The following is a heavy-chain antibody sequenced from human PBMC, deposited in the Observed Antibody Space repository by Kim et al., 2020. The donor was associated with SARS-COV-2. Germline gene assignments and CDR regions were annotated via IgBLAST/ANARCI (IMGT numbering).Heavy chain of an antibody. Sequence: GGSLRLSCAASGFTFSSYAMSWVRQAPGKGLEWVSAISGSGGSTYYADSVKGRFTISRDNSKNTLYLQMNSLSAEDTAVYYCAKGRTMIVVVRLDYWGQGTLVTVSS. CDR2: ISGSGGST. D-gene: IGHD3-22*01. CDR1: GFTFSSYA. J-gene: IGHJ4*02. CDR3: AKGRTMIVVVRLDY. V-gene: IGHV3-23*01.